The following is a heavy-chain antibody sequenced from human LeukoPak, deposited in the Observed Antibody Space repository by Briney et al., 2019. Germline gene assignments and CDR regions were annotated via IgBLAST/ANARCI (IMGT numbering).Heavy chain of an antibody. D-gene: IGHD6-19*01. J-gene: IGHJ5*02. V-gene: IGHV4-59*01. CDR2: IYYSGST. CDR3: ARHGYSSGSLAWFDP. CDR1: GGSISSYY. Sequence: SETLSLTCTIAGGSISSYYWSWIRQPPGKGLEWTGYIYYSGSTNYNPSLKSRVTISVDTSKNQFSLKLSPVTAADTAVYYCARHGYSSGSLAWFDPWGQGTQVTVSS.